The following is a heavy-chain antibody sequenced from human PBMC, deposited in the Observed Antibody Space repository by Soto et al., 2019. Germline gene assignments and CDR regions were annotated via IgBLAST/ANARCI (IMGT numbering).Heavy chain of an antibody. D-gene: IGHD3-9*01. V-gene: IGHV2-70*01. J-gene: IGHJ6*02. CDR1: GFSLSTSGVG. CDR2: IDWDDDK. CDR3: ARIPAYYDILTGYWANYGMDV. Sequence: ESGPTLVNPTQTLTLTCTFSGFSLSTSGVGVGWIRQPPGKALEWLALIDWDDDKYYSTSLKTRLTISKDTSKNQVVLTMTNMDPVDTATYYCARIPAYYDILTGYWANYGMDVWGQGTTVTVSS.